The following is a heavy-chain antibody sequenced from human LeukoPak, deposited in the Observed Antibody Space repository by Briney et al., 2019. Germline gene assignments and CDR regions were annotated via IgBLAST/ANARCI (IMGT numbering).Heavy chain of an antibody. Sequence: GGSLRLSCAASGFTFDDYTMHWVRQVPRKGLEWVSRISWNSGNIGYADSVKGRFTISRDNAKNSIYLQMHTLKPEDTALYYCAKGEPTDWYFDLWGRGTLVTVSS. CDR1: GFTFDDYT. CDR2: ISWNSGNI. J-gene: IGHJ2*01. V-gene: IGHV3-9*01. CDR3: AKGEPTDWYFDL.